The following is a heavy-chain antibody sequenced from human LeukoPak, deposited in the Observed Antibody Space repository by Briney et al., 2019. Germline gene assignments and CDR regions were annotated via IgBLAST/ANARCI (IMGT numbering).Heavy chain of an antibody. CDR2: IYYSGST. V-gene: IGHV4-59*08. J-gene: IGHJ4*02. Sequence: SETLSLTCTVSGGSISSYYWSWIRQPPGKGLEWIGYIYYSGSTNYNPSLKSRVTISVDTSKNQLFLKLTSVTASDTAMYYCVRGHRDNWHLDFAYWGQGTLVTVSS. CDR3: VRGHRDNWHLDFAY. CDR1: GGSISSYY. D-gene: IGHD1-20*01.